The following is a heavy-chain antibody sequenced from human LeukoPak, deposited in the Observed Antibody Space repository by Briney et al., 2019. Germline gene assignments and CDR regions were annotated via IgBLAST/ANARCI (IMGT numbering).Heavy chain of an antibody. D-gene: IGHD6-13*01. CDR3: ARGGIAAADIFDY. V-gene: IGHV3-74*01. CDR2: INSDGSST. J-gene: IGHJ4*02. Sequence: GGSLRLSCAASGFTFSSYWMHWVRQAPGKGLVWVSRINSDGSSTSYADSVKGRFTISSDNAKNTLYLQMNSLRAEDTAVYYCARGGIAAADIFDYWGQGTLVTVSS. CDR1: GFTFSSYW.